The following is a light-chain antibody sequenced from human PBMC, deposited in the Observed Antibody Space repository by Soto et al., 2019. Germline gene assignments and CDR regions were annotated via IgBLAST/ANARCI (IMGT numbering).Light chain of an antibody. CDR2: GAS. CDR3: QHYGPSPFT. J-gene: IGKJ2*01. Sequence: IELTQSPGTLSLSPGDTATLSCRASQSVTSSDLAWYQQRPGQAPRFLMYGASGRATGLPYRFSVSGSGTEIILTIDRLEPEDSAVYYCQHYGPSPFTFGRGTKLEIK. V-gene: IGKV3-20*01. CDR1: QSVTSSD.